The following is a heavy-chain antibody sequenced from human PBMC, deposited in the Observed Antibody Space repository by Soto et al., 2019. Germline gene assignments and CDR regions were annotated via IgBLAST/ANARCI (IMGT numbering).Heavy chain of an antibody. D-gene: IGHD3-16*01. Sequence: SVKVSCKTSGGTFSTFGISWVRQAPGQGLEWMGGIIPFFGTAEYSQKFEDRITITADESTNTVYMDLRSLTSEDTAIYYCARTAPMDAGDKYYYDFWGQGALVTV. CDR3: ARTAPMDAGDKYYYDF. V-gene: IGHV1-69*13. CDR2: IIPFFGTA. CDR1: GGTFSTFG. J-gene: IGHJ4*02.